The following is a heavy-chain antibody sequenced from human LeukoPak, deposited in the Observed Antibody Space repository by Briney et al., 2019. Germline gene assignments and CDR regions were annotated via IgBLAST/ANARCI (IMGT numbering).Heavy chain of an antibody. CDR1: GFTFSSYG. CDR3: AKTYDWEGERGTFDI. D-gene: IGHD5-12*01. Sequence: PGGSLRLSCAASGFTFSSYGMHWVRQAPGKGLEWVAVISHDGSKKYYADSVKGRFTISRDNSKNTLYLQMNSLRTEDTALFYCAKTYDWEGERGTFDIWGQGTMVTVSS. V-gene: IGHV3-30*18. J-gene: IGHJ3*02. CDR2: ISHDGSKK.